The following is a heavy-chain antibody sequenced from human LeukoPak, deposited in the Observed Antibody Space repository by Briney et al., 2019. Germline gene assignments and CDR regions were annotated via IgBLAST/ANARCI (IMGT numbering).Heavy chain of an antibody. CDR1: GFSLSDFG. J-gene: IGHJ4*02. CDR3: AIGGLTTIDY. V-gene: IGHV3-30*03. Sequence: GRSLRLSCAASGFSLSDFGTHWVRQAPGKGLEWVAVMSSEERNQYYADSVQGRFTLSRDNSRNTLFLQMNSLRVEDTAVYYCAIGGLTTIDYWGQGTLVAVSS. D-gene: IGHD2-21*02. CDR2: MSSEERNQ.